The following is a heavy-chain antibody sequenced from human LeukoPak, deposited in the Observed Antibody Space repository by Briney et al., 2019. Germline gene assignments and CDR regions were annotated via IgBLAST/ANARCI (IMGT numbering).Heavy chain of an antibody. D-gene: IGHD6-13*01. CDR3: ARASSSWSRDNWFDP. CDR1: GYTFTSYG. Sequence: ASVKVSCKASGYTFTSYGISWVRQAPGQGLEWMGWISAYNGNTNYAQKLQGRVTITTDTSTSTAYMELRSLRSDDTAVYYCARASSSWSRDNWFDPWGQGTLVTVSS. J-gene: IGHJ5*02. V-gene: IGHV1-18*01. CDR2: ISAYNGNT.